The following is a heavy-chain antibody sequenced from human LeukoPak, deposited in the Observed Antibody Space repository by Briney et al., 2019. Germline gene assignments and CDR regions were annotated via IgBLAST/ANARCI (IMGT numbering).Heavy chain of an antibody. Sequence: SETLSLTCTVSGGSISSGGYCWSWIRQHPGQGLEWIGYIYYSGSTYYNPSLKSRVTISVDTSKNQFSLKLSSVTAADTAVYYCARDREAMDYWGQGTLVTVSS. CDR1: GGSISSGGYC. CDR3: ARDREAMDY. CDR2: IYYSGST. J-gene: IGHJ4*02. D-gene: IGHD2-2*01. V-gene: IGHV4-31*03.